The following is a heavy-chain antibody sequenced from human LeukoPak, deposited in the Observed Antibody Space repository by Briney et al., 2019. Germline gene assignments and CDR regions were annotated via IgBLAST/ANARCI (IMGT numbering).Heavy chain of an antibody. CDR2: ISYDGSNK. Sequence: GRSLRLSCAASGFTFRSYGMHWVRQAPGKGLEWVAVISYDGSNKYYEDSVKGRFTISRDNSKNTLNLQMNSLRAEDTAVYYCAKAPKGCSSISCYFDCWGQGTLVTVSS. CDR3: AKAPKGCSSISCYFDC. V-gene: IGHV3-30*18. D-gene: IGHD2-2*01. J-gene: IGHJ4*02. CDR1: GFTFRSYG.